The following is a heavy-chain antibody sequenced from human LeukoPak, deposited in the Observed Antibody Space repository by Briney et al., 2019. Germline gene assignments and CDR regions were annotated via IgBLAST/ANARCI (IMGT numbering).Heavy chain of an antibody. D-gene: IGHD2-2*01. CDR1: GFTFSDYY. CDR2: ISSSGSTI. CDR3: ARKVVGAPAATPYFDY. J-gene: IGHJ4*02. Sequence: GGSLRLSCAASGFTFSDYYMSWIRQAPGKGLEWVSYISSSGSTIYYADSVKGRFTISRDNAKNSLYLQMNSLRAEDTAVYYCARKVVGAPAATPYFDYWGQGTLVTVSS. V-gene: IGHV3-11*01.